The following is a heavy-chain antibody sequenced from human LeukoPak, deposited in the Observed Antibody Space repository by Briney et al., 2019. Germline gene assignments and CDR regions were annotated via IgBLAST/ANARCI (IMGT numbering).Heavy chain of an antibody. V-gene: IGHV4-30-4*08. CDR1: GGSISSGDYY. Sequence: SRTLSLTCTVSGGSISSGDYYWSWIRQPPGKGLEWIGYIYYSGSTYYNPSLKSRVTISVDTSKNQFSLKLSSVTAADTAVYYCARDPNNCSSTSCYSFDIWGQGTMVTVSS. D-gene: IGHD2-2*01. CDR3: ARDPNNCSSTSCYSFDI. CDR2: IYYSGST. J-gene: IGHJ3*02.